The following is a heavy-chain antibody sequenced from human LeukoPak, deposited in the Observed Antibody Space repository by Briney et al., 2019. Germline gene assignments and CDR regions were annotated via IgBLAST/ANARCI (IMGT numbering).Heavy chain of an antibody. CDR1: GYTFTSYD. J-gene: IGHJ4*02. Sequence: ASVKVSCKASGYTFTSYDINWVRQATGQGLEWMGWMNPNSGNTGYAQKFQGRVTMTRNTSISTAYMELSSLRSEDTAVYYCARERKIYGSGSYYGLPGYWGQGTLVTVSS. CDR2: MNPNSGNT. D-gene: IGHD3-10*01. CDR3: ARERKIYGSGSYYGLPGY. V-gene: IGHV1-8*01.